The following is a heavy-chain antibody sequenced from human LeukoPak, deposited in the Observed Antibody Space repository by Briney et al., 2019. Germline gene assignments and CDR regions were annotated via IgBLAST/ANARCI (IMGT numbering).Heavy chain of an antibody. CDR1: GFTFSSYG. CDR2: LRSDGNSK. V-gene: IGHV3-30*02. D-gene: IGHD2-15*01. Sequence: GGSLRLSCAASGFTFSSYGMHWVRQAPGKGLEWVAFLRSDGNSKYYVHSVKGRFTISRDNSKNTLYLQMNSLRPEDTAIYYCTKGDCSGDNCYGTDYWGQGTLVTLPS. CDR3: TKGDCSGDNCYGTDY. J-gene: IGHJ4*02.